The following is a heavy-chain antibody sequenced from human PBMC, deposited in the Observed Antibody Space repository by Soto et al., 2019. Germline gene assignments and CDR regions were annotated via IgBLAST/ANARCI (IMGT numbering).Heavy chain of an antibody. CDR1: GYTFTGYY. V-gene: IGHV1-2*02. Sequence: QVQLVQSGAEVKKPGASVKVSCKASGYTFTGYYMHWVRQAPGQGLEWMGWINPNSGGTNYAQKFQGRVTMTRDTSISTDYMELSRLRSDDTAVYYCSRVETVTASYYYGMDVWGQGTTVTVSS. CDR2: INPNSGGT. CDR3: SRVETVTASYYYGMDV. D-gene: IGHD4-17*01. J-gene: IGHJ6*02.